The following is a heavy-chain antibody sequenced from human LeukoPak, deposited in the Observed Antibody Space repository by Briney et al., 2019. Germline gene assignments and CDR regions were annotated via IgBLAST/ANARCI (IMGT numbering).Heavy chain of an antibody. CDR3: SRAYMTTVTTFVY. CDR1: GYTFTGYY. V-gene: IGHV1-2*06. J-gene: IGHJ4*02. D-gene: IGHD4-17*01. Sequence: ASVTVSCTASGYTFTGYYMHWVRQPPGQGLELMGRINPNSGGTNYSQKFQGRVTMTRATSNSTAYMELRRLSSDDTAAYFCSRAYMTTVTTFVYWGQGALVTVSS. CDR2: INPNSGGT.